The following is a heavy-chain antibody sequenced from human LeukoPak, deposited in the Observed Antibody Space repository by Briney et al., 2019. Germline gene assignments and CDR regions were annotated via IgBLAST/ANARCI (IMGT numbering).Heavy chain of an antibody. Sequence: GGSLRLSCAASGFTFSRFGMHWVRQAPGKGLKWVAVISYDGSNKYYADSVKGRFTISRDNSKNTLYLQMNSLRAEDTAVYYCAKDRPPTVNGCLDYWGQGTLVTVSS. CDR2: ISYDGSNK. D-gene: IGHD4-11*01. V-gene: IGHV3-30*18. CDR1: GFTFSRFG. J-gene: IGHJ4*02. CDR3: AKDRPPTVNGCLDY.